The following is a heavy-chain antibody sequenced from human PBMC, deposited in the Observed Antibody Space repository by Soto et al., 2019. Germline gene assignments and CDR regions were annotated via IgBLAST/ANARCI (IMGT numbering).Heavy chain of an antibody. D-gene: IGHD5-18*01. CDR1: GYTFTSYY. J-gene: IGHJ4*02. CDR3: ARVVVDTAMVLYYFDY. V-gene: IGHV1-46*01. CDR2: INPSGGST. Sequence: WASVKVSCKASGYTFTSYYMHWVRQAPGQGLEWMGIINPSGGSTSYAQKFQGRVTMTRDTSTSTVYMELSSLRSEDTAVYYCARVVVDTAMVLYYFDYWGQGTLVTVSS.